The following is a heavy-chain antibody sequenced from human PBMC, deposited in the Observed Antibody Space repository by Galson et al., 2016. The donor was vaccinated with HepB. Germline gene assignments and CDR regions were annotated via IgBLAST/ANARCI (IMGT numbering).Heavy chain of an antibody. CDR2: INPSGGKT. J-gene: IGHJ2*01. CDR1: GYTFTSYG. CDR3: ARGTGKLTTVTTVTSLWYFDL. V-gene: IGHV1-46*01. Sequence: SVKVSCKASGYTFTSYGISWVRQAPGQGLEWMGIINPSGGKTKYAQRFQGRVTMASDTSTNTLYMELSSLRSDDTAVYYCARGTGKLTTVTTVTSLWYFDLWGRGTLVTVSS. D-gene: IGHD4-17*01.